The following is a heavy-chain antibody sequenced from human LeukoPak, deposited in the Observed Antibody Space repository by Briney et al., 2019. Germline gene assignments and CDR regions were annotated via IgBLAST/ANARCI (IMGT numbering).Heavy chain of an antibody. CDR2: IYSGGST. CDR3: AKDSVSGSYGEWYFDY. J-gene: IGHJ4*02. D-gene: IGHD1-26*01. Sequence: GGSLRLSCAASGFSVSNNYMNWVRQAPGKGLGWVSVIYSGGSTYYADSVKGRFTISRDNSKNTLYLQMNSLRAEDTAVYYCAKDSVSGSYGEWYFDYWGQGTLVTVSS. V-gene: IGHV3-53*01. CDR1: GFSVSNNY.